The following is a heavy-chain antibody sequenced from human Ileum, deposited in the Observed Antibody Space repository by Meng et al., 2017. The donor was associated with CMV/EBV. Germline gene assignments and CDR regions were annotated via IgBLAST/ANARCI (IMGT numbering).Heavy chain of an antibody. CDR2: LTPKTGGT. Sequence: ASVKVSCKASGYTFTDNHLHWVRQAPGQGLEWMGWLTPKTGGTFYAQKFQGRVTMTGDTSISTAYMELRRLTSDDTAVYYCARHGDYLDVWGQGTMVTVSS. D-gene: IGHD4-17*01. CDR3: ARHGDYLDV. J-gene: IGHJ6*02. V-gene: IGHV1-2*02. CDR1: GYTFTDNH.